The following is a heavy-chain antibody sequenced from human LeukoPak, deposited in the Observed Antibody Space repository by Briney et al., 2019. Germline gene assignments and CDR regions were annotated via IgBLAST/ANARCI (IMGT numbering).Heavy chain of an antibody. V-gene: IGHV3-11*01. CDR3: ARRDSGYDSFDY. Sequence: PGGSLTLSCAASGFTFSDYYMRWLRQAPGKGLEWVSYISSSGSTIYYAYSVKGRFTISRDNAKNSLHLQMNSLRAEDTAVYYCARRDSGYDSFDYWGQGTLVTVSP. J-gene: IGHJ4*02. CDR1: GFTFSDYY. CDR2: ISSSGSTI. D-gene: IGHD5-12*01.